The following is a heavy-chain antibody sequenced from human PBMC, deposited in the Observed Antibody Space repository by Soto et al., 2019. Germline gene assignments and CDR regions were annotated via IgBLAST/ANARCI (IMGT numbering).Heavy chain of an antibody. Sequence: ASVKVSCKASGYTFSNYYVHWVRQAPGQGLEWMGLINPNSGGTNYAQKFQGWVTMTRDTSISTAYMELSRLRSDDTAVYYCARERYSYAFDYWGQGTLVTVSS. V-gene: IGHV1-2*04. CDR2: INPNSGGT. J-gene: IGHJ4*02. D-gene: IGHD5-18*01. CDR3: ARERYSYAFDY. CDR1: GYTFSNYY.